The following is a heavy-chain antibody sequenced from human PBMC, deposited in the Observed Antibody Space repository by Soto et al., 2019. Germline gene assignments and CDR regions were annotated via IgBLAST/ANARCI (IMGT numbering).Heavy chain of an antibody. D-gene: IGHD3-3*01. CDR3: ARDPKLRFLEWPYYYYGMDV. CDR1: GFTFSSYA. V-gene: IGHV3-30-3*01. Sequence: QVQLVESGGGVVQPGRSLRLSCAASGFTFSSYAMHWVRQAPGKGLEWVAVISYDGSNKYYADSVKGRFTISRDNSKNTLYLQMNSLRAEDTAVYYCARDPKLRFLEWPYYYYGMDVWGQGTTVTVSS. J-gene: IGHJ6*02. CDR2: ISYDGSNK.